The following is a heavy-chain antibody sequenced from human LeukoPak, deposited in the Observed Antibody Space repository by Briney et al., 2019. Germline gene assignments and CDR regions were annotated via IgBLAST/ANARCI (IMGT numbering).Heavy chain of an antibody. V-gene: IGHV3-11*06. Sequence: GGSLRLSCAASGFTFSDYYMSWIRQAPGKGLEWVSYISSSSSYTNYADSVKGRFTISRDNAKNSLYLQMNGLGAEDTAVYYCARDRLVATRGQAGAYGMDVWGKGTTVTVSS. CDR3: ARDRLVATRGQAGAYGMDV. J-gene: IGHJ6*04. CDR2: ISSSSSYT. D-gene: IGHD5-12*01. CDR1: GFTFSDYY.